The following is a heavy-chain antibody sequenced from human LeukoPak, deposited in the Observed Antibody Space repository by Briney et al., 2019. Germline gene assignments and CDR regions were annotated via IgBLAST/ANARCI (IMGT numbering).Heavy chain of an antibody. D-gene: IGHD6-13*01. CDR1: GGSFSGYY. CDR3: ARRGSSSWGVYYYYMDV. CDR2: INHSGST. J-gene: IGHJ6*03. Sequence: SETLSLTCAVYGGSFSGYYWSWIRQPPGKGLEWIGEINHSGSTNYNPSLKSRVTISVDTSKNQFSLKLSSVTAADTAVYYCARRGSSSWGVYYYYMDVWGKGTTVTISS. V-gene: IGHV4-34*01.